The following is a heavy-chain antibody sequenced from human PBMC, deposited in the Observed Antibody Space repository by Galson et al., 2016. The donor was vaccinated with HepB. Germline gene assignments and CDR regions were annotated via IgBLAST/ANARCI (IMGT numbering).Heavy chain of an antibody. J-gene: IGHJ6*04. V-gene: IGHV3-7*01. Sequence: SLRLSCAASGFTFGSYWMTWVRQAPGKGLEWVANIRQDGSEKYYVDSVKGRFTISRDNARNSLYLQMNSLRAEDTAVYYCARDTSYGLGTYYPTYYYYYGPDVWGKGTTVTVSS. CDR2: IRQDGSEK. CDR1: GFTFGSYW. CDR3: ARDTSYGLGTYYPTYYYYYGPDV. D-gene: IGHD3-10*01.